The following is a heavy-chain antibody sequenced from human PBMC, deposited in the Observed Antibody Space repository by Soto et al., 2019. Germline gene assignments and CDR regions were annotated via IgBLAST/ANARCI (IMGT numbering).Heavy chain of an antibody. D-gene: IGHD1-1*01. CDR2: ISAHNGNT. J-gene: IGHJ4*02. V-gene: IGHV1-18*01. CDR1: GYAFTTYG. Sequence: QVHLVQSGAEVKKPGASVKVSCKGSGYAFTTYGITWVRQAPGQGLEWMGWISAHNGNTNYAQKRQGRVTVTRDPSTSTAYRELRSLRSDDTAVYYCARGRYGDYWGQGALVTVSS. CDR3: ARGRYGDY.